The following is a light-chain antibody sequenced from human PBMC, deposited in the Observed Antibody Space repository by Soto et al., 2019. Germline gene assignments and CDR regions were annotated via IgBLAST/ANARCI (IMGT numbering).Light chain of an antibody. Sequence: DIQRTQSPSTLSASVGERVTITCRASQSISVWLAWYQQKAGKAPNLLIYKASRLESGVPSRFSGSGSETEFTLTISGLQPDDFATYYCQQYNSYSFGQGTKVDI. V-gene: IGKV1-5*03. CDR1: QSISVW. CDR2: KAS. CDR3: QQYNSYS. J-gene: IGKJ1*01.